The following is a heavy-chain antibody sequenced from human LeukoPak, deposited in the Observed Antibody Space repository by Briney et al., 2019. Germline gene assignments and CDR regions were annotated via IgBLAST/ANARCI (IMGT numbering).Heavy chain of an antibody. J-gene: IGHJ4*02. CDR3: ARSSYSSAIGRFDY. V-gene: IGHV4-4*07. D-gene: IGHD6-19*01. CDR2: IYTSGST. CDR1: GGSISGYY. Sequence: SETLSLTCTVSGGSISGYYWSWIRQPAGKGLEWIGRIYTSGSTNYNPSLKSRVTMSVDTSKNQFSLKLSSVTAADTAVYYCARSSYSSAIGRFDYWGQGTLVTVSS.